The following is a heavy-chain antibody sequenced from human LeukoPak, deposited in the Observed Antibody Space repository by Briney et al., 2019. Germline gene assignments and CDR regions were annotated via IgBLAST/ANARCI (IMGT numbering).Heavy chain of an antibody. J-gene: IGHJ4*02. V-gene: IGHV4-39*01. CDR1: GDSLTSSNFY. CDR2: IYYNGRT. D-gene: IGHD6-19*01. Sequence: RSSETLSLTCTVSGDSLTSSNFYWGWIRQPPGKSLEWIGSIYYNGRTYYNPSLKSRVTIPVDTPNNQFSLNLISVTAADTAMYYCVTTRQTSGWRFDYWGQGTLVTVSS. CDR3: VTTRQTSGWRFDY.